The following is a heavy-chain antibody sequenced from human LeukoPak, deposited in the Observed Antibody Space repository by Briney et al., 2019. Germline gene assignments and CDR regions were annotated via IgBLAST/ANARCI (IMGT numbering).Heavy chain of an antibody. D-gene: IGHD1-1*01. V-gene: IGHV3-21*01. Sequence: PGGSLRLSCAASGFTFSSYGMNWVRQAPGKGLEWVSSISSSSSYIYYADSVKGRFTISRDNAKNSLYLQMNSLRAEDTAVYYCARTPRGPGTNTYYFDYWGQGTLVTVSS. CDR2: ISSSSSYI. CDR1: GFTFSSYG. CDR3: ARTPRGPGTNTYYFDY. J-gene: IGHJ4*02.